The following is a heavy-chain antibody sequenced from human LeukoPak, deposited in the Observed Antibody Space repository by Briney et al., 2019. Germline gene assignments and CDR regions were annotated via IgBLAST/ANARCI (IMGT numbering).Heavy chain of an antibody. Sequence: GGSLRLSCAASGFTFSSYEMNWVRQAPGKGLEWVSYISSSGSTIYYADSAKGRFTISRGNAKNSLYLQMNSLRAEDTAVYYCARGGDYGDYFDYWGQGTLVTVSS. J-gene: IGHJ4*02. D-gene: IGHD4-17*01. CDR1: GFTFSSYE. CDR2: ISSSGSTI. CDR3: ARGGDYGDYFDY. V-gene: IGHV3-48*03.